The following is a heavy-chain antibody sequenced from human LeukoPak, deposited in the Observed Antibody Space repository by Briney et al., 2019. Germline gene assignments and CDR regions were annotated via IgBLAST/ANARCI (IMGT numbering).Heavy chain of an antibody. CDR1: EFIFSSYG. Sequence: PGGSLRLSCAASEFIFSSYGMHWVRQAPGKGLEWVSYISSSGTSMDYADSVKGRFTVSRDNAENSLYLQMNSLRAEDTAVYYCAREVGYCSGDRCSPYFDFWGQGTLVTVSS. J-gene: IGHJ4*02. V-gene: IGHV3-48*04. CDR2: ISSSGTSM. D-gene: IGHD2-15*01. CDR3: AREVGYCSGDRCSPYFDF.